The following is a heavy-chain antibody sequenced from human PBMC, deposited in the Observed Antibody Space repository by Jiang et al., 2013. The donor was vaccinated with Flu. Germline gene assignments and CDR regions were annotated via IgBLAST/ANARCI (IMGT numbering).Heavy chain of an antibody. V-gene: IGHV3-33*01. CDR3: TSDGDKRSKYFDL. Sequence: QLVESGGGVVQPGGSLRLSCAASGFTFSAYGLNWVRQAPGKGLEWVAVIWHDGSNKDYAESVKGRFSISRDNERDMLYLQMDSLRVEDTAIYYCTSDGDKRSKYFDLWGRETLVRVSS. D-gene: IGHD4-17*01. CDR1: GFTFSAYG. J-gene: IGHJ2*01. CDR2: IWHDGSNK.